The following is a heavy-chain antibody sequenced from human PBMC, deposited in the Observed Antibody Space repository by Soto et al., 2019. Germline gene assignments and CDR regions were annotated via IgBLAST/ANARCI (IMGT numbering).Heavy chain of an antibody. V-gene: IGHV4-39*01. CDR3: ASGPYYYGSGSYPDYYYYYMDV. CDR1: GGSISSSSYY. Sequence: QLQLQESGPGLVKPSGTLSLTCTVSGGSISSSSYYWGWIRQPPGKGLEWIGSIYYSGSTYYNPSLKSRVTISVDTSKNQFSLKLSSVTAADTAVYYCASGPYYYGSGSYPDYYYYYMDVWGKGTTVTVSS. CDR2: IYYSGST. D-gene: IGHD3-10*01. J-gene: IGHJ6*03.